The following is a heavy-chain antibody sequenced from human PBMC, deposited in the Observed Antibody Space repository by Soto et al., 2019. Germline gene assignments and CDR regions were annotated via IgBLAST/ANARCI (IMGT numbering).Heavy chain of an antibody. CDR2: ISGTSTST. D-gene: IGHD6-6*01. CDR3: AGPSVSAGVPAADTPIAAQKATDYHYPIDV. J-gene: IGHJ6*02. CDR1: RFTFSNYA. V-gene: IGHV3-23*01. Sequence: GGSLRLSCSASRFTFSNYAMTWVRQALGKWLQWVSGISGTSTSTYYTDSVKGPFTISRDNSKTRLFLQMNRLRAEDTPVYFCAGPSVSAGVPAADTPIAAQKATDYHYPIDVCGHGTTVTVS.